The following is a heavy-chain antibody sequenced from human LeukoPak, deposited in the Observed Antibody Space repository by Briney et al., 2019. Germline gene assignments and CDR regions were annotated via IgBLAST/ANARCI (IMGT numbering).Heavy chain of an antibody. Sequence: ASVKVSCKASGYTFTSYAMHWVRQAPGQRLEWMGWINAGNGNTKYSQKFQGRVTITRDTSASTAYMELSSLRSEDTAVYYCARSGGTSPPIDYWGQGTLVTVSS. CDR1: GYTFTSYA. J-gene: IGHJ4*02. D-gene: IGHD2-2*01. CDR3: ARSGGTSPPIDY. CDR2: INAGNGNT. V-gene: IGHV1-3*01.